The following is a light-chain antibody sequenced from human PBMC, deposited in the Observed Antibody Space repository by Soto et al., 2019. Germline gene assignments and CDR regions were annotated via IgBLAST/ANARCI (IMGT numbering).Light chain of an antibody. CDR2: WAS. CDR1: QSLLYKSNNKNY. CDR3: QQYFTSPYT. V-gene: IGKV4-1*01. Sequence: DIVLMQSPDSLAVSLGGRATINCKSSQSLLYKSNNKNYLAWYQQRPGQPPQLLIYWASTRESGVPDRFSGSGSGTDFTLTINSLQAEDMAVYYCQQYFTSPYTFGRGTKLEI. J-gene: IGKJ2*01.